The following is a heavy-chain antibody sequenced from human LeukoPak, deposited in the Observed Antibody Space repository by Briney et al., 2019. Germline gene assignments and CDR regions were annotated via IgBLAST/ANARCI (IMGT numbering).Heavy chain of an antibody. J-gene: IGHJ1*01. V-gene: IGHV3-23*01. CDR2: VSGSGGTT. Sequence: ETLSLTCTVSGGSINRSDWYWGWIRQPPGKGLEWVSGVSGSGGTTYYADSVKGRFTISRDNSKNTLYLQMNSLRAEDTAVYCAKEIYGDPTGGRFQHWGQGTLVTVSS. D-gene: IGHD4-17*01. CDR1: GGSINRSDWY. CDR3: AKEIYGDPTGGRFQH.